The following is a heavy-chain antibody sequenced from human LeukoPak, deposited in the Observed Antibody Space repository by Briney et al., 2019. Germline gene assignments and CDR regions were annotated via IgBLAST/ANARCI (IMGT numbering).Heavy chain of an antibody. CDR1: GYTFTSYD. J-gene: IGHJ5*02. CDR3: ASGLGGKRWFDP. Sequence: ASVKVSCKASGYTFTSYDINWVRQATGQGLEWMGWMNPNSGNTGYAQKFQGRVTMTRNTSISTAYMELSSLRSEDTAVYYCASGLGGKRWFDPWGQGTLVTVSS. V-gene: IGHV1-8*01. CDR2: MNPNSGNT. D-gene: IGHD4-23*01.